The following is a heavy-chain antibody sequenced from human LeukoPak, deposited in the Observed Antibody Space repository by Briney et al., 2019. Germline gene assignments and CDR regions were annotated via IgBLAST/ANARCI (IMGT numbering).Heavy chain of an antibody. CDR1: GFTFSSYS. J-gene: IGHJ4*02. V-gene: IGHV3-21*01. CDR3: AREAAMDPYFDY. CDR2: ISSSSSYI. Sequence: PGGSLRLSCAASGFTFSSYSMNWVRQAPGKGLEWVSSISSSSSYIYYADSVKGRFTISRDNAKNSLYLQMNSLRAEDTAVYYCAREAAMDPYFDYWGQGTLVTVSS. D-gene: IGHD5-18*01.